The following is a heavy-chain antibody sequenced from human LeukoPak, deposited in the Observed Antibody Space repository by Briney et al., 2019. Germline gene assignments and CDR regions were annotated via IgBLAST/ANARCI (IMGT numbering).Heavy chain of an antibody. CDR1: GYSISSGYY. CDR3: ARYHDDLYYFDY. J-gene: IGHJ4*02. V-gene: IGHV4-38-2*02. CDR2: IYHSGST. Sequence: SGTLSLTCTVSGYSISSGYYWGWIRQPPGKGLEWIGSIYHSGSTYYNPSLKSRVTISVDTSKNQFSLKLSSVTAADTAVYYCARYHDDLYYFDYWGQGTLVTVSS. D-gene: IGHD1-1*01.